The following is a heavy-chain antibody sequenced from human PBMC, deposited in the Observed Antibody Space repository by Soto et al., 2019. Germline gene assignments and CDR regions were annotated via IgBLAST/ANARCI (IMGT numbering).Heavy chain of an antibody. V-gene: IGHV1-2*04. Sequence: GASVKVSCKASGYTFTGYYMHWVRQAPGQGLEWMGWINPNSGGTNYAQKFQGWVTMTRDTSISTAYMELSRLRSDDTAVYYCARARYYYCSGSYSLNAFDSWGQGTMVTVSS. CDR2: INPNSGGT. CDR1: GYTFTGYY. D-gene: IGHD3-10*01. J-gene: IGHJ3*02. CDR3: ARARYYYCSGSYSLNAFDS.